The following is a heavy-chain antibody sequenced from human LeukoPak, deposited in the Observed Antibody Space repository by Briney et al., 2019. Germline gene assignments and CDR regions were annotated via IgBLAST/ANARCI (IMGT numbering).Heavy chain of an antibody. Sequence: GGSLRLSCAASGFTFSSYGMHWVRQAPGKGLEWVAVIWYDGSNKYYADSVKGRFTISRDNSKNTLYLQMISLRAEDTAVYYCAMHIVVVPAAMLGYYYGMDVWGQGTTVTVSS. V-gene: IGHV3-33*01. CDR3: AMHIVVVPAAMLGYYYGMDV. D-gene: IGHD2-2*01. CDR1: GFTFSSYG. J-gene: IGHJ6*02. CDR2: IWYDGSNK.